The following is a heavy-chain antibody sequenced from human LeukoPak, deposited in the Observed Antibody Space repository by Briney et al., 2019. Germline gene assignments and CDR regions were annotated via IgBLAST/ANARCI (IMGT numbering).Heavy chain of an antibody. CDR3: QLRYYYDSSGYYYKEH. D-gene: IGHD3-22*01. CDR1: GYTLTELS. CDR2: FDPEDGET. J-gene: IGHJ1*01. V-gene: IGHV1-24*01. Sequence: ASVKVSCKVSGYTLTELSMHWVRQAPGKGLEWMGGFDPEDGETIYAQKFQGRVTMTEDTSTDTAYMELRSLRSDDTAVYYCQLRYYYDSSGYYYKEHWGQGTLVTVSS.